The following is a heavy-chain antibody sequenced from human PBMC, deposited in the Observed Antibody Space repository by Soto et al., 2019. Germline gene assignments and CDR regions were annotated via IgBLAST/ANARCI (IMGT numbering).Heavy chain of an antibody. CDR3: ARVYGIAVAGTLDY. Sequence: GGSLILSCAASGFTFSSYSMNWVRQAPGKGLEWVSYISSSSSTIYYADSVKGRFTISRDNAKNSLYLQMNSLRAEDTAVYYCARVYGIAVAGTLDYWGQGTLVTVSS. D-gene: IGHD6-19*01. V-gene: IGHV3-48*01. CDR1: GFTFSSYS. J-gene: IGHJ4*02. CDR2: ISSSSSTI.